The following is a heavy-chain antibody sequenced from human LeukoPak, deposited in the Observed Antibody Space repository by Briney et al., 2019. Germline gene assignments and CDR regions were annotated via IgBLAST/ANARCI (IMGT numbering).Heavy chain of an antibody. CDR2: INPNSGGT. CDR1: GYTFTGYY. CDR3: ARDPQTIFNPTSSGLGLPVDY. D-gene: IGHD2-2*01. V-gene: IGHV1-2*02. Sequence: GASVKVSCKASGYTFTGYYMHWVRQAPGQGLEWMGWINPNSGGTNYAQKFQGRVTMTRDTSISTAYMELSRLRSDDTAVYYCARDPQTIFNPTSSGLGLPVDYWGQGTLVTVSS. J-gene: IGHJ4*02.